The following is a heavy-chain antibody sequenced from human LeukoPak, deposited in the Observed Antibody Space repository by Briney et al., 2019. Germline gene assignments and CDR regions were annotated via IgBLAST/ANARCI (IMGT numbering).Heavy chain of an antibody. Sequence: GGSRRLSCAASGFTFSSYAMSWVRQAPGKGLEWVSAISGSGGSTYYADSVKGRFTISRDNSKNTLYLQMNSLRAEDTAVYYCAKGLGAEGSSWYFAFDIWGQGTMVTVSS. J-gene: IGHJ3*02. CDR1: GFTFSSYA. V-gene: IGHV3-23*01. D-gene: IGHD6-13*01. CDR2: ISGSGGST. CDR3: AKGLGAEGSSWYFAFDI.